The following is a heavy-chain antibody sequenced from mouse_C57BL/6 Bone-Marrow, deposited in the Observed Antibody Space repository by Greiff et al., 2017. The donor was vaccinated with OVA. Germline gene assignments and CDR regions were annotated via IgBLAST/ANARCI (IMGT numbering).Heavy chain of an antibody. D-gene: IGHD1-1*01. Sequence: EVKLVESGGGLVKPGGSLKLSCAASGFTFSDYGMHWVRQAPEKGLEWVAYISSGSSTIYYADKLKGRSTISRDNAKNTLFLQMTSLRSEDTAMYYCARLLRGTPDRYAMDYWGQGTSVTVSS. CDR2: ISSGSSTI. CDR3: ARLLRGTPDRYAMDY. J-gene: IGHJ4*01. CDR1: GFTFSDYG. V-gene: IGHV5-17*01.